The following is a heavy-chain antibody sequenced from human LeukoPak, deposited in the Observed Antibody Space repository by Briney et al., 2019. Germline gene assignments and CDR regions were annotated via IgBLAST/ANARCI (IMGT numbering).Heavy chain of an antibody. J-gene: IGHJ6*02. Sequence: PGGSLRLSCAASGFTFSSYEMNWVRQAPGKGLEWVSYILNSGTTTYYADSVKGRFTIPRDNAKNSLYLQMNSLRAEDTAVYYCARVDFWSGYPYYYYYYGMDVWGQGTTVTVSS. D-gene: IGHD3-3*01. CDR1: GFTFSSYE. V-gene: IGHV3-48*03. CDR2: ILNSGTTT. CDR3: ARVDFWSGYPYYYYYYGMDV.